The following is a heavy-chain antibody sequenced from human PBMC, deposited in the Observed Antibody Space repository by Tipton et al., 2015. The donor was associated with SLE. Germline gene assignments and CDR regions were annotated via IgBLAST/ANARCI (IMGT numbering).Heavy chain of an antibody. D-gene: IGHD2-21*02. V-gene: IGHV4-59*01. CDR3: AREGLVTSYYYYMDV. CDR2: IYYSGST. Sequence: TLSLTCTVSGGSISSYYWSWIRQPPGKGLEWIGYIYYSGSTNYNPSLKSRVTISVDTSKNQFSLKLSSVTAADTAVYYCAREGLVTSYYYYMDVWGKGTTVTVSS. J-gene: IGHJ6*03. CDR1: GGSISSYY.